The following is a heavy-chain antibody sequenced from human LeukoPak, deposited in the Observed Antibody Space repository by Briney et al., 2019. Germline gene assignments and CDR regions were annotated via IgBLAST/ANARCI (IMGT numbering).Heavy chain of an antibody. CDR3: AREMHSSSSLDY. J-gene: IGHJ4*02. CDR1: GGTFSSYA. Sequence: SVKVSCKASGGTFSSYAISWVRQAPGQGLEWMGGIIPIFGTANYAQKFQGRVTITADESTSTAYMELSSLRSEDTAVYYCAREMHSSSSLDYWGQGTLVTVSS. V-gene: IGHV1-69*13. CDR2: IIPIFGTA. D-gene: IGHD6-13*01.